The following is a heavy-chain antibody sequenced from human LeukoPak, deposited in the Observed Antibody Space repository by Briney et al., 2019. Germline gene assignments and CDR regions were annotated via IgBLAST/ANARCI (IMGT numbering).Heavy chain of an antibody. CDR1: GFTFSNFA. CDR2: ISGSGDGT. V-gene: IGHV3-23*01. Sequence: GGSLRLSCAASGFTFSNFALNWVRRAPGKGLEWVSTISGSGDGTYYADSVKGRFTISRDNSKNTLFLQMSSLSADDTALYYCAKGRLQEGTVFRGVITPVDYWGQGTLVTVTS. J-gene: IGHJ4*02. CDR3: AKGRLQEGTVFRGVITPVDY. D-gene: IGHD3-10*01.